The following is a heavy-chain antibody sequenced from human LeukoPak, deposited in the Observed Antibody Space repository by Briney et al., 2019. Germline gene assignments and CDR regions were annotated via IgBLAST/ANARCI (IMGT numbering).Heavy chain of an antibody. Sequence: SETLSLTCTVSGGSISGYYWSWSRQPPGKGVEWIGNLYYMRGAWYKSSLKSRVTTSVDTSRNEFSLKLSSVTAADTAVYYCARGSIAARLFWWFDPWGQGTLVTVSS. CDR3: ARGSIAARLFWWFDP. J-gene: IGHJ5*02. CDR2: LYYMRGA. CDR1: GGSISGYY. D-gene: IGHD6-6*01. V-gene: IGHV4-59*01.